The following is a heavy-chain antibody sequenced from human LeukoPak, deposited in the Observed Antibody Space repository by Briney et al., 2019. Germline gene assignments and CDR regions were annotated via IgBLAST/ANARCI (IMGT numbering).Heavy chain of an antibody. CDR3: AKSAGDYYYYYMDV. V-gene: IGHV3-23*01. CDR1: GFAFSSYA. J-gene: IGHJ6*03. CDR2: ISGGGSNT. Sequence: GGSLRLSCAASGFAFSSYAMIWVRQAPGKGLEWVSSISGGGSNTYYADSVKGRFTISRDQSENTLYVQMNSLRAEDTAIYYCAKSAGDYYYYYMDVWGKGTTVTVSS. D-gene: IGHD3-10*01.